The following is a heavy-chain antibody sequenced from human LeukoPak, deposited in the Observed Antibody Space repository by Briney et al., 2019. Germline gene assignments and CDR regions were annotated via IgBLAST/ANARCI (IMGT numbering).Heavy chain of an antibody. CDR3: ARASYGDYVPDY. V-gene: IGHV1-8*01. D-gene: IGHD4-17*01. CDR2: MNPNSGNT. Sequence: ASVKVSCKASGYYFTSYDINWVRQATGQGLEWMGWMNPNSGNTGYALKFQGRITMTRSTSIRTAYMELSSLTSDDTAVYYCARASYGDYVPDYWGQGTLVTVSS. CDR1: GYYFTSYD. J-gene: IGHJ4*02.